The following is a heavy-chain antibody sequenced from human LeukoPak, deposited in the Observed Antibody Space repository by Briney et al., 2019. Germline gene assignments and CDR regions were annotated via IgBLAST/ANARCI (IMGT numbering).Heavy chain of an antibody. CDR1: GFTFSSYS. CDR3: ARDMSGTMVREEYYFDY. CDR2: ISSSSSYI. J-gene: IGHJ4*02. Sequence: GGSLRLSRAASGFTFSSYSMNWVRQAPGKRLEWVSSISSSSSYIYYADSVKGRFTISRDNAKNSLYLQMNSLRAEDTAVYYCARDMSGTMVREEYYFDYWGQGTLVTVSS. V-gene: IGHV3-21*01. D-gene: IGHD3-10*01.